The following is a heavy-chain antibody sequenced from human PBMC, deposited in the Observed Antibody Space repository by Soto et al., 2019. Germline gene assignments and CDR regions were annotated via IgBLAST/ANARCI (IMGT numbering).Heavy chain of an antibody. Sequence: GGSLRLSCAASGFNVNSDDMNWVRQTPGKGLEWVASIYSGETTYYADSVRGRFTISSDKSKNTLYFQLSSLRIEDTAVYYCTRDGRGLRRLSLFEYWGQGALVTVSS. J-gene: IGHJ4*02. CDR3: TRDGRGLRRLSLFEY. D-gene: IGHD1-26*01. V-gene: IGHV3-53*01. CDR1: GFNVNSDD. CDR2: IYSGETT.